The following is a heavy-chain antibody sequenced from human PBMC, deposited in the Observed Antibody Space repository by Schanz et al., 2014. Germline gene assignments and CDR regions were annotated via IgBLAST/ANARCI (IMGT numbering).Heavy chain of an antibody. CDR2: INPSGGST. CDR1: GHTFTSYY. V-gene: IGHV1-46*03. Sequence: QIQLLQSGSALKKPGASVKVSCKAPGHTFTSYYMHWVRQAPGQGLEWMGIINPSGGSTSYAQKFQGRVTMTRDTSTSTVYMYLSSLRSEDTAVYYCARRYSSGWYEFDYWGQGTLVTVSS. CDR3: ARRYSSGWYEFDY. J-gene: IGHJ4*02. D-gene: IGHD6-19*01.